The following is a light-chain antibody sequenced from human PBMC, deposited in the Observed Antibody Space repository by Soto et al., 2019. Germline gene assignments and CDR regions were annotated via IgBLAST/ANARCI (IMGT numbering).Light chain of an antibody. CDR1: SSDIGGYDY. V-gene: IGLV2-11*01. CDR2: DVS. CDR3: CSYAGSYNFVI. Sequence: QLVLTQPRSVSGSPGQSVTIPCTGTSSDIGGYDYVSWYQQHPGKAPKLMIYDVSKRPSGVPDRFSGSKSGNTASLTISGLQAEDEADFYCCSYAGSYNFVIFGGGTKLTVL. J-gene: IGLJ2*01.